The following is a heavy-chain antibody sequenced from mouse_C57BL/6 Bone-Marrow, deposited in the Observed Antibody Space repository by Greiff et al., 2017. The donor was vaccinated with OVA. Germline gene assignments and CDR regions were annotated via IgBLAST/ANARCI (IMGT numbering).Heavy chain of an antibody. CDR1: GFTFSSYA. CDR3: ARGSVRAY. D-gene: IGHD1-1*01. J-gene: IGHJ3*01. Sequence: EVQLVESGGGLVKPGGSLKLSCAASGFTFSSYAMSWVSQTPEKRLEWVAIISDGGSYTYYPDNVKGLFTISIDNDKNNLYLQMNHLKSEDTAMYYCARGSVRAYWGQGTLVTVSA. CDR2: ISDGGSYT. V-gene: IGHV5-4*01.